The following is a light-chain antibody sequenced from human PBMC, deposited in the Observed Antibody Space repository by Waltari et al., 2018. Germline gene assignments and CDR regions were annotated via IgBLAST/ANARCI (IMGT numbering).Light chain of an antibody. Sequence: EIVLTKSPGTLSLSPGERATLSCRASQTVRTTYLAWYQQKPGQAPTPLSYGASSRATGIPDRFSGSGSGTDFALTISSLEPEDFSVYYCQQYDISPRTFGGGTKVEIK. CDR1: QTVRTTY. CDR2: GAS. J-gene: IGKJ4*01. CDR3: QQYDISPRT. V-gene: IGKV3-20*01.